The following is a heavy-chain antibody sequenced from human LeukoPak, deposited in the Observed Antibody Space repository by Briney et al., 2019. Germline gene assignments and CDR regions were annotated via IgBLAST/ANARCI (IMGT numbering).Heavy chain of an antibody. D-gene: IGHD6-19*01. Sequence: GGSLRLSCAASGFTFDDYGMSWVRQAPGKGLEWVSGINWNGGSTGYADSVKGRFTISRDNAKNSLYLQMNSLRAEDTALYYCARARGYSSGWYYFDYWGQGTLVTVSS. V-gene: IGHV3-20*04. CDR3: ARARGYSSGWYYFDY. J-gene: IGHJ4*02. CDR2: INWNGGST. CDR1: GFTFDDYG.